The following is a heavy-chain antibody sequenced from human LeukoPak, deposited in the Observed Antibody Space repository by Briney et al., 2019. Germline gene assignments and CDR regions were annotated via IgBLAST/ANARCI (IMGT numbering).Heavy chain of an antibody. Sequence: SETLSLTCAVYGVSFSGYYWSWLRQPPGKGLEWIGEINHSGSTNYNPSLKSRVTISVDTSKNQFSLKLSSVTAADTAVYYCAREQQLAVFPINWFDPWGQGTLVTVSS. CDR1: GVSFSGYY. D-gene: IGHD6-13*01. J-gene: IGHJ5*02. CDR3: AREQQLAVFPINWFDP. V-gene: IGHV4-34*01. CDR2: INHSGST.